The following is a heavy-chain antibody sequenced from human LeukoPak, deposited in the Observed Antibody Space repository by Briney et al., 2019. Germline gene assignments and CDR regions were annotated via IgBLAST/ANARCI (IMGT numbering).Heavy chain of an antibody. CDR3: ATRDY. Sequence: PGRSLRLSCAASGLTFSSYGMHWVRQAPGKGLEWVAVISYDGSNKYYADSVKGRFTISRDNSKNTLYLQMNSLRAEDTAVYYCATRDYWGQGTLVTVSS. V-gene: IGHV3-30*03. CDR1: GLTFSSYG. J-gene: IGHJ4*02. CDR2: ISYDGSNK.